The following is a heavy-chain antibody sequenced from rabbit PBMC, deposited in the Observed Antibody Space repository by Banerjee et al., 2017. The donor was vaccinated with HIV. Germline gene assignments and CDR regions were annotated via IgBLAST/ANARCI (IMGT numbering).Heavy chain of an antibody. D-gene: IGHD7-1*01. Sequence: QSLEESGGDLVKPGASLTLTCTASGFDFSSSYWICWVRQAPEKGPEWIACIYNGDGSTYYASWAKGRFTISKTSSTTVTLQMTSLTVADTATYFCTRERYGDGTGDYDLWGQGTLVTVS. CDR3: TRERYGDGTGDYDL. CDR1: GFDFSSSYW. V-gene: IGHV1S40*01. CDR2: IYNGDGST. J-gene: IGHJ3*01.